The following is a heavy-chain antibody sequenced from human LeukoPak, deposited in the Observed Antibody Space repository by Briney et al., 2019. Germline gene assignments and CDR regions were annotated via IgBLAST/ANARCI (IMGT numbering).Heavy chain of an antibody. Sequence: GRSLRLSCAASGFTFRNYGMHWVRQAPGKGLEWVTVISYGGSNKYYADSVKGRFTISRDNSKNTLYLQMNSLRAEDTAVYYCAEDRPVRDYGDYIFPDAFDIWGQGTMVTVSS. V-gene: IGHV3-30*18. CDR3: AEDRPVRDYGDYIFPDAFDI. CDR1: GFTFRNYG. D-gene: IGHD4-17*01. J-gene: IGHJ3*02. CDR2: ISYGGSNK.